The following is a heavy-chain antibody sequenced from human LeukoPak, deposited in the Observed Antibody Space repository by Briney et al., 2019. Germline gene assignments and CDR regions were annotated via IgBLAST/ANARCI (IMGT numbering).Heavy chain of an antibody. CDR3: AMNYGDYEADYYGMDV. Sequence: GESLKISCKGSGYSFTSYWIGWVRQMPGKGLEWMGIIYPGDSDTRYSPSLQGQVTISADKSISTAYLQWSSLKASDTAMYYCAMNYGDYEADYYGMDVWGQGTTVTVSS. CDR2: IYPGDSDT. CDR1: GYSFTSYW. J-gene: IGHJ6*02. D-gene: IGHD4-17*01. V-gene: IGHV5-51*01.